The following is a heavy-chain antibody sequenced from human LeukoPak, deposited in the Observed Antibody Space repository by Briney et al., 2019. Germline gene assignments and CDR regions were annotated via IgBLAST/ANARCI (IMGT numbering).Heavy chain of an antibody. CDR1: GGTFSSYA. D-gene: IGHD3-22*01. CDR2: IIPIFGTA. J-gene: IGHJ3*02. Sequence: SVMVSCKASGGTFSSYAISWVRQAPGQGLEWMGRIIPIFGTANYAQKFQGRVTITTDESTSTAYMELSSLRSEDTAVYYCARDRTMIVGFAFDIWGQGTMVTVSS. V-gene: IGHV1-69*05. CDR3: ARDRTMIVGFAFDI.